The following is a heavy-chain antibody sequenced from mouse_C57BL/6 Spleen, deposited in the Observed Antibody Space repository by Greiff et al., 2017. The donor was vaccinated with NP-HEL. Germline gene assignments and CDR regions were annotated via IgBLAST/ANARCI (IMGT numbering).Heavy chain of an antibody. CDR2: INPYNGGT. J-gene: IGHJ1*03. V-gene: IGHV1-19*01. D-gene: IGHD1-1*01. Sequence: EVQLQQSGPVLVKPGASVKMSCKASGYTFTDYYMNWVKQSHGKSLEWIGVINPYNGGTSYNQKFKGKATLTVDKSSSTAYMELNSLTSEDSAVYYCARRLRPWYFDVWGTGTTVTVSS. CDR1: GYTFTDYY. CDR3: ARRLRPWYFDV.